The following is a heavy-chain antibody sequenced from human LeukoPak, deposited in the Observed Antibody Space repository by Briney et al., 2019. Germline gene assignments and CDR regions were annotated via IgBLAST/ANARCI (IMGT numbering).Heavy chain of an antibody. CDR3: ASHDYGSGSYYSGGLDFDY. V-gene: IGHV1-18*01. Sequence: ASVKVSCKASGHTFTNYGITWVRQAPGQGLEWMGWISAYNGNTNYAQKFQGRVTMTRDTSISTAYMELSRLRSDDTAVYYCASHDYGSGSYYSGGLDFDYWGQGTLVTVSA. J-gene: IGHJ4*02. CDR1: GHTFTNYG. CDR2: ISAYNGNT. D-gene: IGHD3-10*01.